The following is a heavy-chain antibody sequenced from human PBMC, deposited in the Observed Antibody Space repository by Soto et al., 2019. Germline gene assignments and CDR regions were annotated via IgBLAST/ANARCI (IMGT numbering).Heavy chain of an antibody. V-gene: IGHV4-59*08. J-gene: IGHJ4*02. CDR3: ARLWFGEPVDY. D-gene: IGHD3-10*01. Sequence: PSETLSLTCTVSGGSISGYYWSWIRQPPGKGLEWIGYIYYSGTTNYNPSLKSRVTISVDTSKNQFSLKLSSVTAADTAVYYCARLWFGEPVDYWGQGTLVTVSS. CDR1: GGSISGYY. CDR2: IYYSGTT.